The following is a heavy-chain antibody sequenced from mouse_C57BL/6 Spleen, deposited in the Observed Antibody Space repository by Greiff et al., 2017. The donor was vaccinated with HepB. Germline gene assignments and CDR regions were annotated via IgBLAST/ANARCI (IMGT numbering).Heavy chain of an antibody. D-gene: IGHD1-1*01. V-gene: IGHV1-53*01. CDR2: INPSNGGT. CDR3: AIEGGRTTVVFDY. J-gene: IGHJ2*01. CDR1: GYTFTSYW. Sequence: QIQLQHPGTELVKPGASVKLSCKASGYTFTSYWMHWVKQRPGQGLEWIGNINPSNGGTNYNEKFKSKATLTVDKSSSTAYMQLSSLTSEDSAVYYCAIEGGRTTVVFDYWGQGTTLTVSS.